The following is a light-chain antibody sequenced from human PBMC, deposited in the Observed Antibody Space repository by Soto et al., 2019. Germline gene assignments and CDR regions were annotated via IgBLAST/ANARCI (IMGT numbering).Light chain of an antibody. CDR2: GAS. Sequence: EIVMTQSPVTLSVSPGERFTLSCSSSQSVSSNLAWYQQKPGQAPRLLIYGASTRATGIPARFSGSGSGTEFTLTISSLQPEDFAVYYCQQYNNWPPLTFGGGTKVDIK. CDR3: QQYNNWPPLT. V-gene: IGKV3-15*01. CDR1: QSVSSN. J-gene: IGKJ4*01.